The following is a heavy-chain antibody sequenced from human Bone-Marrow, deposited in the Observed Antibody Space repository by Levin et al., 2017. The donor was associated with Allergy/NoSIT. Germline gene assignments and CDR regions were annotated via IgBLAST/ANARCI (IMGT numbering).Heavy chain of an antibody. J-gene: IGHJ2*01. V-gene: IGHV3-74*01. D-gene: IGHD3-22*01. CDR1: GFTFSSYW. CDR3: ARAGYPDMIVVVIGWYFDR. Sequence: GGSLRLSCAASGFTFSSYWMHWVRQAPGKGLVWVSRINSDGSSTSYADSVKGRFTISRDNAKNTLYLQMNSLRAEDTAVYYCARAGYPDMIVVVIGWYFDRWGRGTLVTVSS. CDR2: INSDGSST.